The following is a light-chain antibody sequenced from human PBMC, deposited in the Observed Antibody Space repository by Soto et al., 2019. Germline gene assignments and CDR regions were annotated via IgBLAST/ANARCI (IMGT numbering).Light chain of an antibody. V-gene: IGKV3-11*01. CDR1: QSLGTS. J-gene: IGKJ5*01. Sequence: EIVLTQSPATLSLSPGERATLSRRASQSLGTSLAWYQQNPGQAPRLLIYGAYNRATGVPARFSGGGSGPDYTLTISSLEPEDSAIYYCQQRSDWPITFGQGTRLEIK. CDR2: GAY. CDR3: QQRSDWPIT.